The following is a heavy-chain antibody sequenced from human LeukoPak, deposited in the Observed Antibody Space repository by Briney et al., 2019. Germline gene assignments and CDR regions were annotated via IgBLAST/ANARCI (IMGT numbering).Heavy chain of an antibody. CDR2: TYHSGST. D-gene: IGHD5-18*01. J-gene: IGHJ4*02. CDR1: GYSISSGYY. V-gene: IGHV4-38-2*01. Sequence: SETLSLTCAVSGYSISSGYYWGWIRPPPGKGLEWIGTTYHSGSTYYNPSPKSRVTISVDTSKNQFSLKLSSVTAADTAVYYCARGGYSFVRYHFDYWGQGTLVTVSS. CDR3: ARGGYSFVRYHFDY.